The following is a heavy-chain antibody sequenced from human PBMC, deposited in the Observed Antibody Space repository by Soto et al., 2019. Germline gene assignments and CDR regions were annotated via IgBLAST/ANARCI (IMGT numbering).Heavy chain of an antibody. D-gene: IGHD1-7*01. CDR3: AIPQSPDLNNNWNYGNNLFRDDY. J-gene: IGHJ4*02. Sequence: GASVKVSCKASGYTFTSYDINWVRQATGQGLEWMGWMSPNSGTAGYAQKFQGRVTMTADTSISTAYMELSSLTSEDTAVYYCAIPQSPDLNNNWNYGNNLFRDDYWGQETLVTVSS. V-gene: IGHV1-8*01. CDR1: GYTFTSYD. CDR2: MSPNSGTA.